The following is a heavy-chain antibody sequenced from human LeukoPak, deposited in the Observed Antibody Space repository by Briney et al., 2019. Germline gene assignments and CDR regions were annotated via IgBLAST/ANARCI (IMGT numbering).Heavy chain of an antibody. V-gene: IGHV3-23*01. CDR1: GFIFSSYA. CDR3: VKDPESGGCFFFDY. CDR2: ISESGSST. D-gene: IGHD1-14*01. Sequence: PGGSLRLPCAASGFIFSSYAMNWVRQTPGKGLEWVSGISESGSSTYYADTVKGRFTISRDNSKNTLYLQMNSLRAEDTAVYYCVKDPESGGCFFFDYGGKGTLVTVSS. J-gene: IGHJ4*02.